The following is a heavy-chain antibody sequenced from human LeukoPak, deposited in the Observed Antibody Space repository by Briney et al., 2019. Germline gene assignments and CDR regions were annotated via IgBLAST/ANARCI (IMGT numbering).Heavy chain of an antibody. J-gene: IGHJ3*02. CDR3: AKDMHSSSPAGAFDI. V-gene: IGHV3-9*03. CDR2: ISWNSGSI. D-gene: IGHD6-6*01. Sequence: GGSLRLSCAASGFTFDDYAMHWVRQAPGKGLEWVSGISWNSGSIGYADSVKGRFTISRNNAKSSLYLQMNSLRAEDMALYYCAKDMHSSSPAGAFDIWGQGTMVTVSS. CDR1: GFTFDDYA.